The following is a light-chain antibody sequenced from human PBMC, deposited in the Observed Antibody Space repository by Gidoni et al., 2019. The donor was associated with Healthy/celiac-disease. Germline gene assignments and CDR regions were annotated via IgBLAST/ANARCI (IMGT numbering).Light chain of an antibody. V-gene: IGKV3-15*01. Sequence: EIVMTQTPATLSVSPGERATLSCRASQSVSSNLAWYQQKTGQAPRLLIYGASTRATGISARFSGSGSGTEFTLTISSLQSEDFAVYDCQQYNNWLITFGQGTRLEIK. CDR2: GAS. J-gene: IGKJ5*01. CDR1: QSVSSN. CDR3: QQYNNWLIT.